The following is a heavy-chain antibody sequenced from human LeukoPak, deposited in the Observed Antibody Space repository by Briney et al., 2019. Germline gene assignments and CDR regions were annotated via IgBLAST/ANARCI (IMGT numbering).Heavy chain of an antibody. J-gene: IGHJ4*02. CDR2: ISGSGSST. V-gene: IGHV3-23*01. D-gene: IGHD3-22*01. CDR1: GFTISSSA. Sequence: GSSLRLCCAAAGFTISSSAKCGGRHAPREELEWVSAISGSGSSTYYAASVKRRVTISRDTSKTTLYLNMSSLRAEATAVYYCAKGRSGNHYYFSSGYWGRGTLVTVSS. CDR3: AKGRSGNHYYFSSGY.